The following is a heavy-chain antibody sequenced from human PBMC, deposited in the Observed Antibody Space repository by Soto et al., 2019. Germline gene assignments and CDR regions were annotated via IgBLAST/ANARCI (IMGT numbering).Heavy chain of an antibody. CDR1: GGSVSSGSYY. CDR3: TRNRYYYDSSGYYNWFDP. J-gene: IGHJ5*02. V-gene: IGHV4-61*01. D-gene: IGHD3-22*01. Sequence: SETLSLTCTVSGGSVSSGSYYWSWIRQPPGKGLDWIGYIYYSGSTNYNPSLKSRVTISVDTSKNQFSLKLSSVTAADTAVYYCTRNRYYYDSSGYYNWFDPWGQGTMVTVSS. CDR2: IYYSGST.